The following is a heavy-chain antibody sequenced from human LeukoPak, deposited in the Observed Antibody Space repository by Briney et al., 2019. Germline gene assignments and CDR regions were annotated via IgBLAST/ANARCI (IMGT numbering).Heavy chain of an antibody. CDR2: MSNSGSTI. V-gene: IGHV3-11*01. J-gene: IGHJ4*02. D-gene: IGHD3-10*01. Sequence: PGGSLRLSCAASGFTLSDYYMNWIRQAPGKGLEWVSYMSNSGSTIYYADFAKGRFTISRDNAKNSLYLQMNSLRAEDTAVYYCARGKTATGTGSAYWGQGTLVTVSS. CDR1: GFTLSDYY. CDR3: ARGKTATGTGSAY.